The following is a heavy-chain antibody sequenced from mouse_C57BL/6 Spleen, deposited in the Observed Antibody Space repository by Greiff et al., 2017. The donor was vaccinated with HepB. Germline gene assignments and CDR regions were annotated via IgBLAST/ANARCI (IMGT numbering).Heavy chain of an antibody. CDR3: ARSDGSIDY. CDR1: GYAFTNYL. Sequence: QVQLQQSGAELVRPGTSVKVSCKASGYAFTNYLIEWVKQRPGQGLEWIGVIKPGSGGTNNNEKFKGKATLTADKSSSTAYMQLSSLTSEDSAVYFCARSDGSIDYWGQGTTLTVSS. J-gene: IGHJ2*01. D-gene: IGHD2-3*01. CDR2: IKPGSGGT. V-gene: IGHV1-54*01.